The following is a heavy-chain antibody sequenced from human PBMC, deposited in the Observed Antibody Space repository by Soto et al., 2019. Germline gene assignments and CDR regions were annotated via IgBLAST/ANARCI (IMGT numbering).Heavy chain of an antibody. CDR1: GGSISSSNW. Sequence: PSETLSLTCAVSGGSISSSNWWSWVRQPPGKGLEWIGEIYYSGSTDYDPSLKSRVTISVDTSKNQFSLKLSSVTAADTAVYYCARRWGTYFDFWGQGTLVTVSS. CDR2: IYYSGST. CDR3: ARRWGTYFDF. D-gene: IGHD7-27*01. V-gene: IGHV4-4*02. J-gene: IGHJ4*02.